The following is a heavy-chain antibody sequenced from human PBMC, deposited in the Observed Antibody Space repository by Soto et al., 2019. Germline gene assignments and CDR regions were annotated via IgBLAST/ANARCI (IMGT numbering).Heavy chain of an antibody. J-gene: IGHJ6*02. CDR1: VDSTTAYY. CDR2: IDTSGNR. Sequence: PTETVSLTCTVSVDSTTAYYWSWIGQPAGKGLEWIGRIDTSGNRNYNSSLKRRVTMSVDTSKKQFSLQLTSVTAADTAAYYCARYSNNWVQTEGMDVCGQGTTVTVSS. D-gene: IGHD6-13*01. V-gene: IGHV4-4*07. CDR3: ARYSNNWVQTEGMDV.